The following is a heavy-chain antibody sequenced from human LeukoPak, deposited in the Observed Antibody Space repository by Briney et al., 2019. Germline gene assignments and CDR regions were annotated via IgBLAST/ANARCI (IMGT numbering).Heavy chain of an antibody. V-gene: IGHV3-33*01. D-gene: IGHD2-2*01. CDR1: GFTFSSYG. CDR2: IWYDGSNK. Sequence: GGSLRLSCAASGFTFSSYGMHRVRQAPGKGLEWVAVIWYDGSNKYYADSVKGRFTISRDNSKNTLYLQMNSLRAEDTAVYYCARFQPRVPAAILPPYYYYGMDVWGQGTTVTVSS. CDR3: ARFQPRVPAAILPPYYYYGMDV. J-gene: IGHJ6*02.